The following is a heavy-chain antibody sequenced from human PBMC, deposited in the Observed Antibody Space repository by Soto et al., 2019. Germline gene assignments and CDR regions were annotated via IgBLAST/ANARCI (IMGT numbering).Heavy chain of an antibody. CDR3: AKADYYGSGSYIFDY. J-gene: IGHJ4*02. CDR2: FSGTGGNT. Sequence: EVHLLESGGGLVQPGGSLRLSCAASGFTFSSYAMSWVRQAPGKGLERVSAFSGTGGNTYYAGSVRGRFTISRDNSKNTLYLQMNSLRAEDTAVYYCAKADYYGSGSYIFDYWGQGPLVTVSS. CDR1: GFTFSSYA. V-gene: IGHV3-23*01. D-gene: IGHD3-10*01.